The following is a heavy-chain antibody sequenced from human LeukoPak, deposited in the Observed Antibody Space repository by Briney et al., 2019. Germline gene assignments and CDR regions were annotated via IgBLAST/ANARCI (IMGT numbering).Heavy chain of an antibody. Sequence: GGSLRLSCAASGFTFSSYAMSWVRQAPGKGLEWVSCIDAGGVNTYYADSVTGRSTISRDNSKNTLYLQMNSLRAEDTAVYYCAKGSGSGWYGWFDPWGQGTLVTVSS. CDR3: AKGSGSGWYGWFDP. CDR2: IDAGGVNT. D-gene: IGHD6-19*01. CDR1: GFTFSSYA. J-gene: IGHJ5*02. V-gene: IGHV3-23*01.